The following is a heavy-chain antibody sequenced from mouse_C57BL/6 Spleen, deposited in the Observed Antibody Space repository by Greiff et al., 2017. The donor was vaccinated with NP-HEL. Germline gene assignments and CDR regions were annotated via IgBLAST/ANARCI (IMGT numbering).Heavy chain of an antibody. CDR1: GYTFTSYW. J-gene: IGHJ3*01. Sequence: QVQLQQPGAELVKPGASVKLSCKASGYTFTSYWMHWVKQRPGQGLEWIGMIHPNSGSTNYNEKFKSKATLTADKSSSTAYRQLSSLTSEDSAVYYCARYEYGTGFAYWGQGTLVTVSA. CDR3: ARYEYGTGFAY. D-gene: IGHD1-1*02. V-gene: IGHV1-64*01. CDR2: IHPNSGST.